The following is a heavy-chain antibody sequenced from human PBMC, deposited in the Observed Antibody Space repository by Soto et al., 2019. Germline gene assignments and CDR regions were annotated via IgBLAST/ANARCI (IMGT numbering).Heavy chain of an antibody. CDR3: ARHRVVAPDNWFDP. CDR1: GGSISSYY. V-gene: IGHV4-59*01. D-gene: IGHD2-15*01. Sequence: QVQLQESGPGLVKPSETLSLTCAVSGGSISSYYWSWIRQPPGKGLEWSGYIYFSGSINYNPSLKSRVTISVDTSKNQFSLKLSSLTAADTAVYYCARHRVVAPDNWFDPWGQGALVTVSS. J-gene: IGHJ5*02. CDR2: IYFSGSI.